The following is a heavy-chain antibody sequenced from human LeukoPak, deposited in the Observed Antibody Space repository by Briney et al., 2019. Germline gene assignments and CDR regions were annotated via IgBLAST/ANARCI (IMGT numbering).Heavy chain of an antibody. J-gene: IGHJ3*02. CDR1: GFTFSNAW. D-gene: IGHD4-23*01. CDR2: IKSKTDGGTT. Sequence: PGGSLRLSCAASGFTFSNAWMSWVRQAPGKGLEWVGRIKSKTDGGTTDYAAPVKGRFTISRDDSKNTLYLQMNSLKTEDTAVYYCTTPYGGNDNDAFDIWGQGTMVTVSS. V-gene: IGHV3-15*01. CDR3: TTPYGGNDNDAFDI.